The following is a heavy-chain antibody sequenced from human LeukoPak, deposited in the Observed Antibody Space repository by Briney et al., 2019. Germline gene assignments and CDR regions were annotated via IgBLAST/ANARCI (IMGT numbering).Heavy chain of an antibody. J-gene: IGHJ6*04. V-gene: IGHV3-33*01. D-gene: IGHD2-2*01. CDR3: ARARRDIVVVPAGMDV. CDR2: IWYDGSNK. CDR1: GFTFSSYG. Sequence: PGRSLRLSCAASGFTFSSYGMHWVRQAPGKGLEWVAVIWYDGSNKYYADSVKGRFTISRDNSKNTLYLQMNSLRAEDTAVYYCARARRDIVVVPAGMDVWGKGTTVTVS.